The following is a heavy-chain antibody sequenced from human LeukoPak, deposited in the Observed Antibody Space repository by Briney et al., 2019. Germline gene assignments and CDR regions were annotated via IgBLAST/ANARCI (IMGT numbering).Heavy chain of an antibody. CDR1: GFTFSSYA. Sequence: PGGSLRLSCAASGFTFSSYAMSWVRQAPGKGLEWVSAISGSGGSTYYADSVKGRFTVSRDNSKNTLYLQMNSLRAEDTAVYYCAKDRRYSSSAFDYWGQGTLVTVSS. J-gene: IGHJ4*02. V-gene: IGHV3-23*01. D-gene: IGHD6-6*01. CDR3: AKDRRYSSSAFDY. CDR2: ISGSGGST.